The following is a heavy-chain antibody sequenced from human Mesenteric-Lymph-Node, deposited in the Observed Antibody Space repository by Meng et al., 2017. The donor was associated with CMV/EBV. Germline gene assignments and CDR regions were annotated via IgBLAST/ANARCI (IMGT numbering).Heavy chain of an antibody. CDR1: GFTFSSYG. D-gene: IGHD3-3*01. CDR2: IRSDASNK. J-gene: IGHJ4*03. V-gene: IGHV3-30*02. Sequence: GESLKISCAASGFTFSSYGMHWVRQAPGTGLEWVAFIRSDASNKYYADSVKGRFTISRDNSKNTLYLQMNSLRAEDTAVYYCAKDHHYDFWSTYSYYFDCWGQGTTVTVSS. CDR3: AKDHHYDFWSTYSYYFDC.